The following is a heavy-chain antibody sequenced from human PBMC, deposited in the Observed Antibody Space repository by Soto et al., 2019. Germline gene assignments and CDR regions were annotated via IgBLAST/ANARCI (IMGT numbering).Heavy chain of an antibody. CDR2: ISPIFRKT. Sequence: QVQLVQSGAEAKPLGSSVKVSCKTSGGTFTTSSFVWVRQGPGQGLEWMGGISPIFRKTNFAPKFQGRVTFTADESTPTGHRELSSLRSEDAAISYWATDVVRSTGGDSWGQGPLVTVSS. D-gene: IGHD1-26*01. CDR3: ATDVVRSTGGDS. CDR1: GGTFTTSS. V-gene: IGHV1-69*01. J-gene: IGHJ4*02.